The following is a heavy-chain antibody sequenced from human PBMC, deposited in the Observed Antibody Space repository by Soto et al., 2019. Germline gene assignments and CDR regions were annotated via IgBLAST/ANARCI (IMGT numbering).Heavy chain of an antibody. CDR2: INPSGGST. J-gene: IGHJ6*02. Sequence: ASAKVSCKASGYTFTSNYMHWVRQAPGQGLEWMGIINPSGGSTSYAQKFQGRVTMTRDTSTSTVYMELSSLRSEDTAVCYCAIVETYYDFWSGYYPYYYYGMDVWGQGTTVTVSS. CDR1: GYTFTSNY. CDR3: AIVETYYDFWSGYYPYYYYGMDV. D-gene: IGHD3-3*01. V-gene: IGHV1-46*01.